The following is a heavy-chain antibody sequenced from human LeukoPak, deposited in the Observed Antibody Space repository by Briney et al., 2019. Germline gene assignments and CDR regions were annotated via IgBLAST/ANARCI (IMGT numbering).Heavy chain of an antibody. CDR3: ATYGMDV. CDR2: INHSGST. J-gene: IGHJ6*02. V-gene: IGHV4-34*01. Sequence: SETLSLTCAVYGGSSSGYYWSWIRQPPGKGLEWIGEINHSGSTNYNPSLKSRVTISVDTSKNQFSLKLSSVTAADTAVYYCATYGMDVWGQGTTVTVSS. CDR1: GGSSSGYY.